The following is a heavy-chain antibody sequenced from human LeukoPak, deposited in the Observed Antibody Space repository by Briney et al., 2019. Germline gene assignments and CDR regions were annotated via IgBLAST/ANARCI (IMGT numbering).Heavy chain of an antibody. CDR2: ISGSGGST. CDR3: ARGPDPVVRGPRRAFDL. V-gene: IGHV3-23*01. Sequence: PGGSLRLSCAASGFTFSSYAMSWVRQAPGKGLEWVSAISGSGGSTYYADSVKGRFTISRDDSKNRMYLQMNSLRVDDTALYYCARGPDPVVRGPRRAFDLCGQGTRVTVSS. CDR1: GFTFSSYA. D-gene: IGHD3-10*01. J-gene: IGHJ3*01.